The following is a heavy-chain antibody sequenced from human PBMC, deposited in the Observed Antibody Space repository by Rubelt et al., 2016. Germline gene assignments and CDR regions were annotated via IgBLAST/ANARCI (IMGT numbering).Heavy chain of an antibody. CDR1: GGSISSSRYY. J-gene: IGHJ4*02. V-gene: IGHV4-39*01. CDR2: IYYSGST. Sequence: QLQLQESGPGLVKPSETLSLTCTVSGGSISSSRYYWGWIRQPPGKGLGWIGSIYYSGSTYYNLSLKGRVTISVDTSKNQFSLQLSSVTAADTAVYYCARRGAILGVVIYFDYWGQGTLVTVSS. D-gene: IGHD3-3*01. CDR3: ARRGAILGVVIYFDY.